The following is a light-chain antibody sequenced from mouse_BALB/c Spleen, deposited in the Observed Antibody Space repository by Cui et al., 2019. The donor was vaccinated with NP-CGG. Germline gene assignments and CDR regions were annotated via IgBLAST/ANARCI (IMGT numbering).Light chain of an antibody. CDR1: TGAVTTNNY. CDR2: GTN. V-gene: IGLV1*01. CDR3: ALWYSNHWV. Sequence: QADATQESAPTTSPGETVTLTCRSSTGAVTTNNYANWVQEKPDHLFTGLIGGTNNRAPGVSARFSGSLIGDKAALTITGAQTEDEAIYFCALWYSNHWVFGGGTKLIVL. J-gene: IGLJ1*01.